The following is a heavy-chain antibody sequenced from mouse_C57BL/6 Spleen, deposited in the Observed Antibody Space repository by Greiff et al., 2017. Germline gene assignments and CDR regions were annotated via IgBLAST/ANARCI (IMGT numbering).Heavy chain of an antibody. CDR1: GYAFSSYW. D-gene: IGHD2-3*01. CDR3: ARNPARGYYENGDV. V-gene: IGHV1-80*01. J-gene: IGHJ1*03. CDR2: IYPGDGDT. Sequence: VQLQQSGAELVKPGASVKISCKASGYAFSSYWMNWVKQRPGKGLEWIGQIYPGDGDTNYNGKFKGKATLTADKSSSPAYMQLSSLTSEDSAVYFCARNPARGYYENGDVWGTGTTVTVSS.